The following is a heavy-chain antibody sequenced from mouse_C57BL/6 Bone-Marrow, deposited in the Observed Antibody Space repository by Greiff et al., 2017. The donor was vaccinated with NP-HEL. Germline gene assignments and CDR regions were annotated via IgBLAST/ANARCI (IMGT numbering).Heavy chain of an antibody. CDR2: INPYNGGT. V-gene: IGHV1-19*01. D-gene: IGHD1-1*01. J-gene: IGHJ2*01. Sequence: EVKLQESGPVLVKPGASVKMSCKASGYTFTDYYMNWVKQSHGKSLEWIGVINPYNGGTSYNQKFKGKATLTVDKSSSTAYMELNSLTSEDSAVYYCARDYGSSYWGQGTTLTVSS. CDR1: GYTFTDYY. CDR3: ARDYGSSY.